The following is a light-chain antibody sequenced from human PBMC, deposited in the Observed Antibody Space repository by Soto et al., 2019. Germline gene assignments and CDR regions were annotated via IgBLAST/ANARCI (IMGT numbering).Light chain of an antibody. J-gene: IGKJ4*01. CDR3: QQYGSSPRT. Sequence: ELVLTQSPGTLSLSPGHRATLSCRASQTFVSTYLAWYQQKPGQAPRLLIYGASSRATGIPDRFSGSGSGTDFTLTISRLEPEDFAVYYCQQYGSSPRTFGGGTKVDIK. CDR2: GAS. CDR1: QTFVSTY. V-gene: IGKV3-20*01.